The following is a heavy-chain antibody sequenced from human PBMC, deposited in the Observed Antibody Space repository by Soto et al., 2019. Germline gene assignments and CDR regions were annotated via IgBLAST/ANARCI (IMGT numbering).Heavy chain of an antibody. D-gene: IGHD1-7*01. CDR1: GFTFSSYA. CDR2: ISGSGGST. J-gene: IGHJ4*02. Sequence: GGSLRLSSAASGFTFSSYAMSWVRQAPGKGLEWVSAISGSGGSTYYADSVKGRFTISRDNSKNTLYLQMNSLRAEDTAVYYCAKSFNWNYVQSFDYWGQGTLVTVSS. CDR3: AKSFNWNYVQSFDY. V-gene: IGHV3-23*01.